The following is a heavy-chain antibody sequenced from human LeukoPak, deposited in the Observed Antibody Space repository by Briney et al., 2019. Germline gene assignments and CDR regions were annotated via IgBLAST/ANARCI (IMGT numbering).Heavy chain of an antibody. CDR2: INPSGGST. CDR1: GYTFTSYY. CDR3: ARHPHYNSSGYYYVLGDY. V-gene: IGHV1-46*01. D-gene: IGHD3-22*01. Sequence: ASVKVSCKASGYTFTSYYMHWVRQAPGQGLEWMGIINPSGGSTSYAQKFQGRVTMTRDTSTSTVYMELSSLRSEDSAVYYCARHPHYNSSGYYYVLGDYWGQGTLVTVSS. J-gene: IGHJ4*02.